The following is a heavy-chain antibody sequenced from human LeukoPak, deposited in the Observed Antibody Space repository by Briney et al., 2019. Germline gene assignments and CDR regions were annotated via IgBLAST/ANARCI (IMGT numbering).Heavy chain of an antibody. J-gene: IGHJ3*02. CDR3: ARPHSSLDYAFDI. V-gene: IGHV4-4*09. D-gene: IGHD3-22*01. CDR1: GGSISSYY. CDR2: IYTSGST. Sequence: SETLTLTCTVSGGSISSYYWSWIRQPPGKGLEWIGYIYTSGSTNYNPSLKSRVTISVDTSKNQFSLKLSSVTAADMAVYYCARPHSSLDYAFDIWGQGTMVTVSS.